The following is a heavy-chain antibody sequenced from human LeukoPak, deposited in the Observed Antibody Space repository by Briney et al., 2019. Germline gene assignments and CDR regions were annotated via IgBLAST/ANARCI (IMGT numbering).Heavy chain of an antibody. CDR1: GLTFSNYA. CDR2: ISDSGGST. V-gene: IGHV3-23*01. D-gene: IGHD6-19*01. J-gene: IGHJ5*02. Sequence: GGSLRLSCAASGLTFSNYAMSWVRQAPGKGLEWVSGISDSGGSTHYADSVKGRFIISRDNSKNTLYLQMNSLRAEDTALYYCAKGSGSGWYGWFAPWGQGTLVTVSS. CDR3: AKGSGSGWYGWFAP.